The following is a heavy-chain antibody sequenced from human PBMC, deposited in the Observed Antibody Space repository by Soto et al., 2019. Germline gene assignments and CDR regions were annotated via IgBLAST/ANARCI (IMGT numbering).Heavy chain of an antibody. CDR1: GFTFSSYW. V-gene: IGHV3-74*01. D-gene: IGHD3-3*01. CDR3: ARDRYPYYDFWSGHYSMDV. Sequence: PGGSLRLSCAASGFTFSSYWMHWVRQAPGKGLVWVSRINSDGSSTSYADSVKGRFTISRDNAKNTLYLQMNSLRAEDTAVYYCARDRYPYYDFWSGHYSMDVWGQGTTVTVSS. J-gene: IGHJ6*02. CDR2: INSDGSST.